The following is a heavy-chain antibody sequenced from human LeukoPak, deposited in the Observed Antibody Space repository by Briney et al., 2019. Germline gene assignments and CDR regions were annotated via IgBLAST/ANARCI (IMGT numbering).Heavy chain of an antibody. CDR2: IQYRGSI. Sequence: SEALPLICSVSGVSISRHYWSWIRQPPGKGLEWIGYIQYRGSINHNPALTSRGTLSIDTPKNQFSLKLISVTAADSAIYYCARNHGAESDAFEIWGQGTMVTVSS. V-gene: IGHV4-59*11. J-gene: IGHJ3*02. D-gene: IGHD3-16*01. CDR1: GVSISRHY. CDR3: ARNHGAESDAFEI.